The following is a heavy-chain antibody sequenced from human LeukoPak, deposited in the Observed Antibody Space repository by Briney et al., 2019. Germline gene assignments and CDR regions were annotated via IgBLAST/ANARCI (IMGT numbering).Heavy chain of an antibody. D-gene: IGHD6-13*01. J-gene: IGHJ4*02. V-gene: IGHV4-31*03. CDR2: IYYSGST. CDR3: AREGSSWYDY. CDR1: GGSISSGGHY. Sequence: SETLSLTCTVSGGSISSGGHYWSWIRQHPGKGLEWIGYIYYSGSTYYNPSLKSRVTISVDTSKNQFSLKLSSVTAADTAVYYCAREGSSWYDYWGQGTLVTVSS.